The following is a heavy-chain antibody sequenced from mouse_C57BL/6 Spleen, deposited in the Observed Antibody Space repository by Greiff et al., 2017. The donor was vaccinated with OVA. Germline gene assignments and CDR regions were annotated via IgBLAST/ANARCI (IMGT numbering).Heavy chain of an antibody. CDR3: TRGGGITTVVESFYSYAMDY. CDR2: ISSGGDYI. CDR1: GFTFSSYA. D-gene: IGHD1-1*01. J-gene: IGHJ4*01. V-gene: IGHV5-9-1*02. Sequence: DVKLVESGEGLVKPGGPLKLSCAASGFTFSSYAMSWVRQTPEKRLEWVAYISSGGDYIYYADTVKGRFTISRDNARNTLYLQMSSLKSEDTAMYYCTRGGGITTVVESFYSYAMDYWGQGTSVTVSS.